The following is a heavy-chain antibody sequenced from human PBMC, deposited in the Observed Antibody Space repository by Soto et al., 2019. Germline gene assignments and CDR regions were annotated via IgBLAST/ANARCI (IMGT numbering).Heavy chain of an antibody. D-gene: IGHD2-2*01. CDR3: ARGSVVVVVPAAMSLAEYFQH. V-gene: IGHV1-69*02. CDR1: GGTFSSYT. Sequence: SVKVSCKASGGTFSSYTISWVRQAPGQGLEWMGRIIPILGIANYAQKFQGRVTITADKSTSTAYMELSSLRSEDTAVYYCARGSVVVVVPAAMSLAEYFQHWGQGTLVTVSS. J-gene: IGHJ1*01. CDR2: IIPILGIA.